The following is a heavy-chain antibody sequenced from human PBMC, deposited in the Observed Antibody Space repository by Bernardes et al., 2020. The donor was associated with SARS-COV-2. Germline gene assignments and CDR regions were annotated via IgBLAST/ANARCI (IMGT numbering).Heavy chain of an antibody. CDR1: GFTFSSYA. V-gene: IGHV3-23*01. CDR3: AKDRDITIFGASYYYGMDV. J-gene: IGHJ6*02. Sequence: GGSLRLSCAASGFTFSSYAMSWVRQAPGKGLEWVSAISGSGGSTYYADSVKGRFTISRDNSKNTLYLQMNSLRAEDTAVYYCAKDRDITIFGASYYYGMDVWGQGTTVTVSS. CDR2: ISGSGGST. D-gene: IGHD3-3*01.